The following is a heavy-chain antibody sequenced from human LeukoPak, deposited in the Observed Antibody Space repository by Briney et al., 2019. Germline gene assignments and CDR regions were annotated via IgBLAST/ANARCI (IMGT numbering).Heavy chain of an antibody. J-gene: IGHJ6*02. CDR2: ISYDGSNK. CDR3: ARFGRWDLEWLSAYYYYGMDV. Sequence: GRSLRLSCAASGFTFSSYGMHWVRQAPGKGLEWVAVISYDGSNKYYADSVKGRFTISRDNSKNTLYLQMNSLRAEDTAVYYCARFGRWDLEWLSAYYYYGMDVWGQGTTVTVSS. CDR1: GFTFSSYG. D-gene: IGHD3-3*01. V-gene: IGHV3-30*03.